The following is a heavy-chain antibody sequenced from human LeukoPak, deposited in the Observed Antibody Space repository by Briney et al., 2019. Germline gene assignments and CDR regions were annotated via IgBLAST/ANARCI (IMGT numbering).Heavy chain of an antibody. J-gene: IGHJ4*02. V-gene: IGHV2-70*11. CDR3: ARISYYDSSGYSPCFDY. CDR1: GFSLSTSGMC. Sequence: SGPALVKPTQTLTLTCTFSGFSLSTSGMCVSWIRQPPGKALEWLARIDWDDDKYYSTSLKTRLTISKDTSKNQVVLTMTNMDPMDTATYYCARISYYDSSGYSPCFDYWGQGTLVTVSS. CDR2: IDWDDDK. D-gene: IGHD3-22*01.